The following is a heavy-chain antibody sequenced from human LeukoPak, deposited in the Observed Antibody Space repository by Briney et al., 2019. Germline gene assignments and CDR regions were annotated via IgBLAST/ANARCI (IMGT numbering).Heavy chain of an antibody. V-gene: IGHV4-4*07. CDR3: ARDRTVTTGGAFPHSDY. CDR2: IFSSGST. Sequence: PSETLSLTCTVSGGSISSHCWSWIRQPAGKGLEWIGRIFSSGSTNYNPSLKSRVTMSVDTSKNQFSLKLSSVTAADTAVYYCARDRTVTTGGAFPHSDYWGQGTLVTVSS. J-gene: IGHJ4*02. CDR1: GGSISSHC. D-gene: IGHD4-11*01.